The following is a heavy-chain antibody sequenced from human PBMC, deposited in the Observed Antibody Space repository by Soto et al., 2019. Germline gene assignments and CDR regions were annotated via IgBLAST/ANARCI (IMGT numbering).Heavy chain of an antibody. D-gene: IGHD2-2*01. Sequence: GGSLRLSCTASGFTFGDYAMSWVRQAPGKGLEWVGFIRSKAYGGTTEYAASVKGRFTISRDDSKSIAYLQMNSLKTEDTAVYYCTRDWEYCSSTSCFINWFDPWGQGTLVTVSS. CDR2: IRSKAYGGTT. CDR3: TRDWEYCSSTSCFINWFDP. J-gene: IGHJ5*02. V-gene: IGHV3-49*04. CDR1: GFTFGDYA.